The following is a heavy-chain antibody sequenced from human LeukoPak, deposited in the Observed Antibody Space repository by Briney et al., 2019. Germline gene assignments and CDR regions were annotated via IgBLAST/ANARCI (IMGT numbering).Heavy chain of an antibody. CDR2: IYYSGST. J-gene: IGHJ4*02. CDR1: GGSISSSSYY. Sequence: PSETLSLTCTVSGGSISSSSYYWGWIRQPPGKGLEWIGSIYYSGSTYYNPSLKSRVTISVDTSKNQFSLKLSSVTAADTAVYYCARVVGSSGWYGNYFDYWGQGTLVTVSS. V-gene: IGHV4-39*07. D-gene: IGHD6-19*01. CDR3: ARVVGSSGWYGNYFDY.